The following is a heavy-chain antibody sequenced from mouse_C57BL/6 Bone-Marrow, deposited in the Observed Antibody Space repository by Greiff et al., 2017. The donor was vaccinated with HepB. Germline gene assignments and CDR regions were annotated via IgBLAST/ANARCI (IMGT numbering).Heavy chain of an antibody. CDR2: ISSASSSI. CDR1: GFTFSSFG. Sequence: DVKLVESGGGLVQPGGSRKLSCAASGFTFSSFGLHWVRQAPDKGLEWVAYISSASSSIYYADTVKGRFTISRDNPKNTLFLQMTSLRSEDTAMYYCARSYFGSSQAFDNWGQGTTLTVSS. CDR3: ARSYFGSSQAFDN. J-gene: IGHJ2*01. D-gene: IGHD1-1*01. V-gene: IGHV5-17*02.